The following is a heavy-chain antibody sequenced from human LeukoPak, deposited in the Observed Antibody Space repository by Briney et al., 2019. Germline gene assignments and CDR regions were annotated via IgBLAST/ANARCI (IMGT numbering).Heavy chain of an antibody. Sequence: GGSLRLSCAASGFTFNSFSMSWVRQAPGKGLEWLSYIISTSSTIFYADSVKGRFTTSRENAKNSLYLQMNSLRAEDTAVYYCARGAWSSMAAPLDYWGQGTLVTVSS. J-gene: IGHJ4*02. CDR1: GFTFNSFS. V-gene: IGHV3-48*04. D-gene: IGHD6-6*01. CDR2: IISTSSTI. CDR3: ARGAWSSMAAPLDY.